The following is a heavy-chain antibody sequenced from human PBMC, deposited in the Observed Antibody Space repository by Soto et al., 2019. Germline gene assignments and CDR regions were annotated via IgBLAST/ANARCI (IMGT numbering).Heavy chain of an antibody. J-gene: IGHJ5*02. CDR2: IYHSGST. Sequence: SETLSLTCAVSGGSISSGGYSWSWIRQPPGKGLEWIGYIYHSGSTYYNPSLKSRVTMSVDTSNNQFSLKLSSVTAADTAVYYCARQASGYYYGWFDPWGQGTLVTVSS. D-gene: IGHD3-22*01. CDR3: ARQASGYYYGWFDP. V-gene: IGHV4-30-2*03. CDR1: GGSISSGGYS.